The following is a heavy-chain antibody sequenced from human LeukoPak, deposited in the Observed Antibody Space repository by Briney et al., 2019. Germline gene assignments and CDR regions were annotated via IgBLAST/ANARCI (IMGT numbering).Heavy chain of an antibody. Sequence: PGGSLRLSRAASGFTFNTYAMHWVRQAPGKGLEWVAVIWYDGSNKYYVESVKGRFTISRDNSKNTLYLQMNSLRAEDTAVYYCVRDKWRSGYSNTFDMWGQGTMVTVSS. D-gene: IGHD3-22*01. V-gene: IGHV3-33*01. CDR2: IWYDGSNK. CDR3: VRDKWRSGYSNTFDM. J-gene: IGHJ3*02. CDR1: GFTFNTYA.